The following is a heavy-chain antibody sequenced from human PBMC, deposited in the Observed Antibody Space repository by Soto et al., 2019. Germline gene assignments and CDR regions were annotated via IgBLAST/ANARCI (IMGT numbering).Heavy chain of an antibody. CDR3: AREGRWELPHTPFDY. D-gene: IGHD1-26*01. J-gene: IGHJ4*02. CDR1: GGTFSSYA. Sequence: QVQLVQPGAEVKKPGSSVKVSCKASGGTFSSYAISWVRQAPGQGLEWMGGIIPIFGTANYAQKFQGRVTITADESTSTAYMELSSLRSEDTAVYYCAREGRWELPHTPFDYWGQGTLVTVSS. V-gene: IGHV1-69*01. CDR2: IIPIFGTA.